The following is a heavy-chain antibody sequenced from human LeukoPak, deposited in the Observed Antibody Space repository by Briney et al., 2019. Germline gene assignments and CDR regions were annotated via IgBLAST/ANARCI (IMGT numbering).Heavy chain of an antibody. Sequence: KPSETLSLTCGVYGGSFSGYYWTWLRQPPGKGLEWIGEISHSGSTNYIPSLKSRVTMSLDTSKNQFSLKLTSVTAADTAVYYCAGGATPGVYWGQGTLVTVSS. CDR1: GGSFSGYY. CDR2: ISHSGST. V-gene: IGHV4-34*01. D-gene: IGHD3-10*01. J-gene: IGHJ4*02. CDR3: AGGATPGVY.